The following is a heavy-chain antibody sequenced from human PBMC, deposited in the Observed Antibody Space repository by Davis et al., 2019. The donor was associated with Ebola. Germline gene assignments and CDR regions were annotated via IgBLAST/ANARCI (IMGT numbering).Heavy chain of an antibody. CDR1: GYTFTSHY. Sequence: ASVKVSCKTSGYTFTSHYMHWVRQAPGQGLEWLGIIDPSGGSTRDAQKFRGRLTLTRDTSTSTVYMELSGLRSEDTAVYYCARGLFGVLITYFDFWGQGTLVTVSS. J-gene: IGHJ4*02. D-gene: IGHD3-3*01. CDR3: ARGLFGVLITYFDF. CDR2: IDPSGGST. V-gene: IGHV1-46*01.